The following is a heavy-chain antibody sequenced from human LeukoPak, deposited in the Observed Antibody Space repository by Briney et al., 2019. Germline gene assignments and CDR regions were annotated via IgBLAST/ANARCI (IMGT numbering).Heavy chain of an antibody. Sequence: EASVKVSCKASGYTFTSYGISWERQAPGQGLEWMGWISAYNGNTNYAQKLQGRVTMTTDTSTSTAYMELSSLRSEDTAVYYCATGLDYAGNYWGQGTLVTVSS. J-gene: IGHJ4*02. CDR2: ISAYNGNT. D-gene: IGHD2-2*01. CDR1: GYTFTSYG. CDR3: ATGLDYAGNY. V-gene: IGHV1-18*01.